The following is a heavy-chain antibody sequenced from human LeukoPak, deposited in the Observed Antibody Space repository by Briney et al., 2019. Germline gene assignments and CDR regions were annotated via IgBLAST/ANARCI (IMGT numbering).Heavy chain of an antibody. Sequence: ASVKVSCKASGYTLTSYDINWVRQATGQGLEWMGWMNPNSGNTGYAQKFQGRVTMTRNTSISTAYMELSSLRSEDTAVYYCARSPAGQCSSTSCYPNAYFDYWGQGTLVTVSS. CDR1: GYTLTSYD. D-gene: IGHD2-2*01. CDR3: ARSPAGQCSSTSCYPNAYFDY. J-gene: IGHJ4*02. V-gene: IGHV1-8*01. CDR2: MNPNSGNT.